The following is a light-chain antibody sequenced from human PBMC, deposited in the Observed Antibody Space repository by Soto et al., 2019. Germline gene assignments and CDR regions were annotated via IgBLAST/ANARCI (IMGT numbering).Light chain of an antibody. Sequence: VMTQSPANMSVSPGERVTLSCRASQNVATYVAWYQQKRGQAPRLLIYASSTRATDIPATFSGSGSGTQFSLTISSLQSEDSAVYYCQQDYLWGHSVGGGTKGEI. J-gene: IGKJ4*01. CDR1: QNVATY. CDR2: ASS. V-gene: IGKV3D-15*01. CDR3: QQDYLWGHS.